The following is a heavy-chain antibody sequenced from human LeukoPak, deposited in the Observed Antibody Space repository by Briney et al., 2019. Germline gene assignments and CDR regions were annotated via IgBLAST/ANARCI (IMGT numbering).Heavy chain of an antibody. J-gene: IGHJ4*02. Sequence: KPSETLSLTCAVYGGSFSGYYWSWIRQPPGKGLEWIGEINHSGSTNYNPSLKRRVTISVDTSKNQFSLKLSSVTAADTAVYYCARRADMYYFDYWGQGTLVTVSS. V-gene: IGHV4-34*01. CDR1: GGSFSGYY. D-gene: IGHD2-15*01. CDR3: ARRADMYYFDY. CDR2: INHSGST.